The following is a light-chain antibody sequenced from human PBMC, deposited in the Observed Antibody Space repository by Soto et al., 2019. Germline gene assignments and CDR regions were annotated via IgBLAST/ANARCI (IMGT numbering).Light chain of an antibody. Sequence: QSVLTQPASVSGSPGQSITISGTGTSSDVGGSDYVAWYQQYPGNAPKLLIYEVSHRPSGVSYRFSGSKSGNTASLTISGLQAEDEADYYCKSYTRSTAYVFGPGTQLTVL. J-gene: IGLJ1*01. CDR3: KSYTRSTAYV. V-gene: IGLV2-14*01. CDR1: SSDVGGSDY. CDR2: EVS.